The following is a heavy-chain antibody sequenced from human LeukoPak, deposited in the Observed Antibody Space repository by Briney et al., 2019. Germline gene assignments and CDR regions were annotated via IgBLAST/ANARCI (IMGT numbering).Heavy chain of an antibody. CDR2: ISASGGTT. Sequence: GGSLRLSCAASRLTFSNYAMSWVRQAPGKGLEWVSGISASGGTTYYADSVKGRFTISRDNSKNPLHLQMSSLRAEDTAVYFCANSIPGLYYYHYLDVWGKGTTVTVSS. V-gene: IGHV3-23*01. CDR1: RLTFSNYA. J-gene: IGHJ6*03. CDR3: ANSIPGLYYYHYLDV. D-gene: IGHD2-2*02.